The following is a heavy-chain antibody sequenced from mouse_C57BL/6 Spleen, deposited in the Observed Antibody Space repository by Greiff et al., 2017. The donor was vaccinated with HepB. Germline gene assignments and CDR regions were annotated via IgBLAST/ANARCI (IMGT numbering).Heavy chain of an antibody. CDR3: ARRVITTVVAPYHYAMDY. V-gene: IGHV5-17*01. Sequence: EVKLVESGGGLVKPGGSLKLSCAASGFTFSDYGMHWVRQAPEKGLEWVAYISSGSSTIYYADTVKGRFTISRDNAKNTLFLQMTSLRSEDTAMYYCARRVITTVVAPYHYAMDYWGQGTSVTVSS. CDR1: GFTFSDYG. CDR2: ISSGSSTI. D-gene: IGHD1-1*01. J-gene: IGHJ4*01.